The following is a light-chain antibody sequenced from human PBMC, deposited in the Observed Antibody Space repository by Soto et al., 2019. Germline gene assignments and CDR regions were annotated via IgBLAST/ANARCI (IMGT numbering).Light chain of an antibody. CDR2: DAS. CDR3: QQYDNWPPIP. V-gene: IGKV3-15*01. CDR1: QSVSSH. Sequence: EIVMTQSAATLSVSPGERAILSCWASQSVSSHLACYQQKPGHAPRLLIFDASTRATGIPARFSGSVSGTEFTLTIRSLQSEDVAFYYCQQYDNWPPIPFGQGTRLEIK. J-gene: IGKJ5*01.